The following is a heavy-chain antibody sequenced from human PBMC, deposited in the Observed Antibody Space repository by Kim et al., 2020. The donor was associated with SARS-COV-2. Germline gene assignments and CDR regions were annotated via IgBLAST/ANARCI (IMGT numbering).Heavy chain of an antibody. Sequence: STDSVKCRFTIARANAKNTMYLEMNSLRAEDTAVYYCARRSLRGTNFFHYWGQRALVTLSS. V-gene: IGHV3-74*01. D-gene: IGHD1-1*01. CDR3: ARRSLRGTNFFHY. J-gene: IGHJ4*02.